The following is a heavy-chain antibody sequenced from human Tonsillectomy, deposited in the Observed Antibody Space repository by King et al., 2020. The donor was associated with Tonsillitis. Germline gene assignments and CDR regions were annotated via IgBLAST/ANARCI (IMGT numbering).Heavy chain of an antibody. V-gene: IGHV3-30-3*01. CDR1: GFTFSSYA. CDR2: ISYDGSNK. Sequence: VQLVESGGGVVQPGRSLRLSCAASGFTFSSYAMHWVRQAPGKGLEWVAVISYDGSNKYFADSVKGRFTISRYNSKNTLYLQMNSLRAEDTALYYCAGDGWCEQTNYYYYGMDVWGQGTTVTVSS. CDR3: AGDGWCEQTNYYYYGMDV. J-gene: IGHJ6*02. D-gene: IGHD2-21*01.